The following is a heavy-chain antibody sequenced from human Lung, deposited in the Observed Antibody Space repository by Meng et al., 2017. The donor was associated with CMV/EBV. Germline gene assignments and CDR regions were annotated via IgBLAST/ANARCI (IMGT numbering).Heavy chain of an antibody. V-gene: IGHV1-18*01. CDR2: INTNDRNT. J-gene: IGHJ4*02. D-gene: IGHD2/OR15-2a*01. CDR3: ILDRRSMQNGDYFYFDY. CDR1: STIRNDG. Sequence: STIRNDGIAWDQPTPGQGLEWQGWINTNDRNTDYAKKFKGKLTMTTDTSTSTAYMELRSLRSDDTAVYYCILDRRSMQNGDYFYFDYWGQGALVTVSS.